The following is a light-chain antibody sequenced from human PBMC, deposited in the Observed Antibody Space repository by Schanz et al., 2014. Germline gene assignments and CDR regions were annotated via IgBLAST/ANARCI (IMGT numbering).Light chain of an antibody. J-gene: IGKJ1*01. CDR3: QHYSMSPL. CDR1: QSVGNY. Sequence: EIVLTQSPATLSLSPGERATLSCRASQSVGNYLAWYQQKPGQAPRLLVYDTSNRATGIPARFSGSGTGTDFTLTISSLESEDFAVYYCQHYSMSPLFGQGTKVEIK. CDR2: DTS. V-gene: IGKV3D-11*02.